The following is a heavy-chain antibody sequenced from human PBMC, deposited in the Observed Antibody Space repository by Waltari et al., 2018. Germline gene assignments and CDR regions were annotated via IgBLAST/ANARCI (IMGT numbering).Heavy chain of an antibody. Sequence: QLQLRESGPGLAKRSETLSRSCSVSGSSISTNYNWGWIRQPPGKGLEWMGNMQYRGSTFYNPSLESRVTISLDTWKNQFSLRLSSVGAADTAVYFCGRIAFGDEGGYFQYWGQGTLVTVSS. CDR2: MQYRGST. V-gene: IGHV4-39*01. CDR3: GRIAFGDEGGYFQY. J-gene: IGHJ1*01. CDR1: GSSISTNYN. D-gene: IGHD4-17*01.